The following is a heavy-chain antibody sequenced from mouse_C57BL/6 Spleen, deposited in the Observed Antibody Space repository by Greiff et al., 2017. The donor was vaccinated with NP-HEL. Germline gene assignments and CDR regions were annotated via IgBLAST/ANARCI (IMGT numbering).Heavy chain of an antibody. Sequence: VQLQQSGPELVKPGASVKISCKASGYAFSSSWMNWVKQRPGKGLEWIGRIYPGDGDTNYNGKFKGKATLTADKSSSTAYMQLSSLTSEDSAVYFCARSGYDGYYAMDYWGQGTSVTVSS. CDR3: ARSGYDGYYAMDY. J-gene: IGHJ4*01. CDR2: IYPGDGDT. V-gene: IGHV1-82*01. D-gene: IGHD2-14*01. CDR1: GYAFSSSW.